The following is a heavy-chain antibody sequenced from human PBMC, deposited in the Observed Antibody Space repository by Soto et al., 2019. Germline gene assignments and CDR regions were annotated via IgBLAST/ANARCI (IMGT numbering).Heavy chain of an antibody. CDR3: ARETEYCSGGSCLNWFDP. CDR2: FDPEDGET. CDR1: GYTLTELS. J-gene: IGHJ5*02. D-gene: IGHD2-15*01. Sequence: ASVKVSCKVSGYTLTELSMHWVRQAPGKGLEWMGGFDPEDGETIYAQKSQGRVTMTEDTSTDTAYMELSSLRSEDTAVYYCARETEYCSGGSCLNWFDPWGQGTLVTVSS. V-gene: IGHV1-24*01.